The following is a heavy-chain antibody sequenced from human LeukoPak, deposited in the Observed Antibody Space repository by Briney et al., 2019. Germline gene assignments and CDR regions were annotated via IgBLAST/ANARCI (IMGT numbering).Heavy chain of an antibody. J-gene: IGHJ4*02. Sequence: PGGSLRLSCAASGFTFSSYAMNWVRQAPGKGLEWVSYITSNSDHRFYVPSVRGRFTISRDNTKNLLYLQMNSLRAEDTAVYYCARQSSTSCVDYWGQGTLVTVSS. CDR2: ITSNSDHR. D-gene: IGHD2-2*01. V-gene: IGHV3-21*05. CDR1: GFTFSSYA. CDR3: ARQSSTSCVDY.